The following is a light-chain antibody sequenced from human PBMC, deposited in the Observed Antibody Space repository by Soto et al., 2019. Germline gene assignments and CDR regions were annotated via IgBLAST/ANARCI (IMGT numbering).Light chain of an antibody. CDR3: CSYAGSPWV. CDR1: SSDVGGYNY. J-gene: IGLJ3*02. V-gene: IGLV2-11*01. CDR2: DVS. Sequence: QSALTQPRSVSGSPGQSVTISCTGTSSDVGGYNYVSWYQQHPGKAPKLMIYDVSKRPSGVPDRFSGSESGNTASLTISGLQAEDEADYYCCSYAGSPWVFGGGTKLTVL.